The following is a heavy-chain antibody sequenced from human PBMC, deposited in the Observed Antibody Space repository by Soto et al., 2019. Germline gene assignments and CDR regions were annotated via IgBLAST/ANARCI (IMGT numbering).Heavy chain of an antibody. V-gene: IGHV2-5*02. Sequence: GPTLVNPTQTLTLTCTFSGFSLTTVGMGVGWIRQPPGKALDWLGIIYWDDDKRYSPSLNGRVTFIKDTSKNQVVLTMTNMDPVDTATYYCAHRNSRMFAFDIWGQGTLVTVSS. CDR1: GFSLTTVGMG. D-gene: IGHD3-10*02. J-gene: IGHJ3*02. CDR2: IYWDDDK. CDR3: AHRNSRMFAFDI.